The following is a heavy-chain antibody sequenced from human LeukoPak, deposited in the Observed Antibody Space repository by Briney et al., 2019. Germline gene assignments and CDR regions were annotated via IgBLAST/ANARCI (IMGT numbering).Heavy chain of an antibody. CDR3: ARPRTGAFDI. Sequence: ASVKVSCKASGYTFISYAMHWVRQAPGQRPEWMGWINVGNGNTKYAQKFQGRVTISRDTSARVVYLELNSLRFEDTSMYYCARPRTGAFDIWGQGTMVTASS. CDR2: INVGNGNT. J-gene: IGHJ3*02. V-gene: IGHV1-3*01. CDR1: GYTFISYA. D-gene: IGHD3/OR15-3a*01.